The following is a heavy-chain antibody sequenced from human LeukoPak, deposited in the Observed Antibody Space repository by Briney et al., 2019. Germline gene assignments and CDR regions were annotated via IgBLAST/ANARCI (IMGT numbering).Heavy chain of an antibody. CDR1: GGSINNSPYS. J-gene: IGHJ4*02. D-gene: IGHD5-18*01. CDR3: ARTLDGYSYGYYFDY. V-gene: IGHV4-39*07. CDR2: IHYSGST. Sequence: SETLSLTCTVSGGSINNSPYSWGWIRQPPGKGLEWIGTIHYSGSTYYNPSLKSRVTMSVDTSKNQFSLNLSSVTAADTAVYYCARTLDGYSYGYYFDYWGQGTLVTVSS.